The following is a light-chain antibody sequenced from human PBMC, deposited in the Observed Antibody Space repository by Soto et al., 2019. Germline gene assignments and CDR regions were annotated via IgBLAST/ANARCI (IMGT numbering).Light chain of an antibody. CDR1: SSNIGAGYD. V-gene: IGLV1-40*01. CDR3: QSYDSSLSGVV. J-gene: IGLJ2*01. CDR2: GNS. Sequence: QSVLTQPPSVSGAPGQRVTISCTGSSSNIGAGYDVHWYQQLPGTAPKLLIYGNSNRPSGVPDRFSGSKSGTSASLAITGLQAEHEADYYSQSYDSSLSGVVFGGGTQLTVL.